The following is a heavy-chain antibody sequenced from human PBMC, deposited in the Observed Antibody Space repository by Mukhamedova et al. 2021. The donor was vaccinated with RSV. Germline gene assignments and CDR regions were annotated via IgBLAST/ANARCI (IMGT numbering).Heavy chain of an antibody. CDR2: INPDGGGT. J-gene: IGHJ4*02. D-gene: IGHD6-19*01. CDR3: AREGEIAVAGTGFDY. V-gene: IGHV1-46*01. Sequence: YMGIINPDGGGTRYAQKFQGRVTLTRDTSTSTVYMELSSLRSEDTAVYYCAREGEIAVAGTGFDYWGQGTLVTVSS.